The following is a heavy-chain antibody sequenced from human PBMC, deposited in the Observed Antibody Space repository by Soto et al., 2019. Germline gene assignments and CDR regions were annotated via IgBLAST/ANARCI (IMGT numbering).Heavy chain of an antibody. D-gene: IGHD3-22*01. CDR3: ARDQGGYYDSSGYSPSDYFYGFGV. Sequence: AARKISCDETGGTFRRYAISWERQAPGQGLEWMGGIIPILGTANYAQKFQGRVTITADESTSTAYMELSSLRSEDTAVYYCARDQGGYYDSSGYSPSDYFYGFGV. CDR1: GGTFRRYA. CDR2: IIPILGTA. V-gene: IGHV1-69*01. J-gene: IGHJ6*01.